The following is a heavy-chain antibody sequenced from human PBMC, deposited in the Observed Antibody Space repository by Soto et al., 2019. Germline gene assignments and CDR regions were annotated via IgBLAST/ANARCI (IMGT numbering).Heavy chain of an antibody. V-gene: IGHV1-18*01. Sequence: VQLVQSGNEVQRPGASVKVSCKTSGYTFSSYGIIWVRQPPGQGLEWMGWISGYNGNADYAQKFQGRVHMTTDTSTSTVFMELRNLRSDDTALYDCAREGWLGELLYWGQGSLVTVS. CDR2: ISGYNGNA. J-gene: IGHJ4*02. D-gene: IGHD3-16*01. CDR1: GYTFSSYG. CDR3: AREGWLGELLY.